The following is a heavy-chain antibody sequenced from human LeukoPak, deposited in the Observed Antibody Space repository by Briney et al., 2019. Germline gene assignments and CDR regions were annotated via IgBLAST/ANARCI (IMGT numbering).Heavy chain of an antibody. CDR1: GFTFDDYA. V-gene: IGHV3-9*01. D-gene: IGHD3-10*01. CDR3: AKRDASGSYFLDY. Sequence: GGSLRLSCAASGFTFDDYAMHWVRQAPGKGLEWVSGISWNSGSIGYADSVKGRFTISRDNAKNSLFLQMNSLRAEDTAVYYCAKRDASGSYFLDYWGQGTLVAVSS. CDR2: ISWNSGSI. J-gene: IGHJ4*02.